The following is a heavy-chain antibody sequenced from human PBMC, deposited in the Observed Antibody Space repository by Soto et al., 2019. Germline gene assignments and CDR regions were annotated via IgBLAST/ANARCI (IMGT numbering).Heavy chain of an antibody. CDR1: GCTFSSYA. D-gene: IGHD5-18*01. CDR2: IIPIFGTA. J-gene: IGHJ6*02. V-gene: IGHV1-69*13. CDR3: AREDGSPDTAMAHYYYYGMAV. Sequence: GASVKVSCKASGCTFSSYAISWVRQAPGQGLEWMGGIIPIFGTANYAQKFQGRVTITADESTSTAYMELSSLRSEDTAVYYCAREDGSPDTAMAHYYYYGMAVWGQGTTVTVSS.